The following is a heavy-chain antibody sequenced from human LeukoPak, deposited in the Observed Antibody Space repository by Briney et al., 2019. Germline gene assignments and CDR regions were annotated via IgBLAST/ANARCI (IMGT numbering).Heavy chain of an antibody. V-gene: IGHV1-46*01. J-gene: IGHJ4*02. Sequence: GASVKVSCKASGYTFTSYYMHWVRQAPGQGLEWMGIINPSGGSTSYAQKFQGRVTMTRDTSTSTVYMELSSLRSEDTAVYYCASVTTDDYGDSRGGDYWGQGTLVTVSS. CDR1: GYTFTSYY. D-gene: IGHD4-17*01. CDR3: ASVTTDDYGDSRGGDY. CDR2: INPSGGST.